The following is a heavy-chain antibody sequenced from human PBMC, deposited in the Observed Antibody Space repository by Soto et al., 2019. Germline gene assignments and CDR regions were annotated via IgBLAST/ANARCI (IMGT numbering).Heavy chain of an antibody. J-gene: IGHJ6*02. V-gene: IGHV4-31*03. D-gene: IGHD2-2*01. CDR3: ARVGGYCSTTTCPGYDMDV. Sequence: PSETLSLTCTVSGGSISSGGYFWSWIRQHPGKGLEWVGYIFYSGSTYYNPSLKSRVTMSLDMSKNQFSLKLSSVTAADTAVYYCARVGGYCSTTTCPGYDMDVWGQGTTVTVSS. CDR1: GGSISSGGYF. CDR2: IFYSGST.